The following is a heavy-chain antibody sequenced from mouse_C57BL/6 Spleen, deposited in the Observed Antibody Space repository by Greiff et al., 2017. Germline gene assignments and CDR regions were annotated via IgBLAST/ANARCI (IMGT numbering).Heavy chain of an antibody. Sequence: EVMLVESGGGLVKPGGSLKLSCAASGFTFSDYGMHWVRQAPEKGLEWVAYISSGSSTIYYADTVKGRFTISRDNAKNTLFLQMTSLRSEDTAMYYCARPGYDYAGGAMDYWGQGTSVTGSS. CDR1: GFTFSDYG. CDR3: ARPGYDYAGGAMDY. V-gene: IGHV5-17*01. D-gene: IGHD2-4*01. CDR2: ISSGSSTI. J-gene: IGHJ4*01.